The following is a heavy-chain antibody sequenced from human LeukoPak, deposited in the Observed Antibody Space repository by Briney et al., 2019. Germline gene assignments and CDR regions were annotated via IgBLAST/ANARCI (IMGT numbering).Heavy chain of an antibody. CDR2: IWYDGSNK. D-gene: IGHD4-11*01. J-gene: IGHJ4*02. V-gene: IGHV3-33*06. Sequence: GGSLRLSCAASGFTFSSYGMHWVRQAPGKGLEWVAVIWYDGSNKYYADSVKGRFTISRDNSKNTLYLQMNSLRAEDTAVYYCANMMSMTTVTYWGQGTLVTVSS. CDR3: ANMMSMTTVTY. CDR1: GFTFSSYG.